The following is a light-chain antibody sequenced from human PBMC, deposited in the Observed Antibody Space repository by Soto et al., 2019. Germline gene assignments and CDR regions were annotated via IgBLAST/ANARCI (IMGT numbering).Light chain of an antibody. J-gene: IGKJ1*01. CDR1: RDIDNS. Sequence: DIRVTQSPLSLSASVGDRVTITCRASRDIDNSLAWYQQIPGRAPKLLIYGASSLQSGVPSRFSGSGSGTYFVLTINTLQPADFATYYCQQYNSYPWTFGQGTKV. V-gene: IGKV1-27*01. CDR3: QQYNSYPWT. CDR2: GAS.